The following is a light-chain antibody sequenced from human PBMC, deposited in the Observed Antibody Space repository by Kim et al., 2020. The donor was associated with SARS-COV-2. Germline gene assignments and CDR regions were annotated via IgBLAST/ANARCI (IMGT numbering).Light chain of an antibody. CDR3: QQYGSSPRT. J-gene: IGKJ2*01. V-gene: IGKV3-20*01. CDR2: AAS. Sequence: EIVLTQSPGTLSLSPGESATLSCRASQSVSSNSLAWYQQKPGQAPRLLIYAASSRATGVPDRFSGSGSGTDITLTISRLEPEDIAVYYCQQYGSSPRTCGQGTKLEI. CDR1: QSVSSNS.